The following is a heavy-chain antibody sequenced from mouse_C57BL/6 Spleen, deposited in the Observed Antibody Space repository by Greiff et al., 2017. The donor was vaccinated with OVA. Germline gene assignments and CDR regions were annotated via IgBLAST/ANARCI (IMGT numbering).Heavy chain of an antibody. V-gene: IGHV3-6*01. J-gene: IGHJ3*01. D-gene: IGHD3-2*02. CDR1: GYSITSGYY. CDR3: ATGGGDSSGAG. CDR2: ISYDGSN. Sequence: EVKVEESGPGLVKPSQSLSLTCSVTGYSITSGYYWNWIRQFPGNKLEWMGYISYDGSNKYNPSLKNRISITRDTSKNQFFLKLNSVTTEDTATYYCATGGGDSSGAGWGQGTLVTVSA.